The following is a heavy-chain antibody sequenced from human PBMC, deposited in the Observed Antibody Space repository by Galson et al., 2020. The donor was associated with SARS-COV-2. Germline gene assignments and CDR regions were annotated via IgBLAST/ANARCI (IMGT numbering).Heavy chain of an antibody. D-gene: IGHD5-18*01. J-gene: IGHJ4*02. CDR3: ARAGYSYGLIDD. CDR2: ISYDGSNK. CDR1: GFTFSSYA. Sequence: TGGSLRLSCAASGFTFSSYAMHWVRQAPGKGLEWVAVISYDGSNKYYADSVKGRFTISRDNSKNTLYLQMNSLRAEDTAVYYCARAGYSYGLIDDWGQGTLVTVSS. V-gene: IGHV3-30-3*01.